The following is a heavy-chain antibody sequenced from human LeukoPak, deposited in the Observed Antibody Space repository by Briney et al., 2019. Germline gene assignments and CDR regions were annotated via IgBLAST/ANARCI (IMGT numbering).Heavy chain of an antibody. CDR2: INPSGGST. J-gene: IGHJ5*02. CDR3: VFEQWLFRRFDP. D-gene: IGHD6-19*01. V-gene: IGHV1-46*01. CDR1: GYTFTSYY. Sequence: ASVKVSCKASGYTFTSYYMHWVRQAPGQGLEWMGIINPSGGSTSYAQKFQGRVTMTRDTSTSTVYMELSSLRSEDTAVYYCVFEQWLFRRFDPWGQGTLVTVSS.